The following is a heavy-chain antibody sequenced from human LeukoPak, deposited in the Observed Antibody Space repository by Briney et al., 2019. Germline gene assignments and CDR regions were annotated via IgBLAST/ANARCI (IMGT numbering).Heavy chain of an antibody. V-gene: IGHV7-4-1*02. D-gene: IGHD3-3*01. J-gene: IGHJ6*03. CDR1: GYTFTSYA. CDR3: ARAEEWLLFGEPRDYHYMDV. CDR2: TNTNTGNP. Sequence: ASVTVSCKASGYTFTSYAMNWVRQAPGQGLEWMGWTNTNTGNPTYAQGFTGRFVFSLDTSVSTAYLQISSLKAEDTAVYYCARAEEWLLFGEPRDYHYMDVWGKGTTVTVSS.